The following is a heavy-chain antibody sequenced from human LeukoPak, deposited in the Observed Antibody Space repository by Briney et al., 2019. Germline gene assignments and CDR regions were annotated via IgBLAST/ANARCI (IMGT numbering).Heavy chain of an antibody. CDR2: ISGSGGST. CDR1: GFTFSSYA. D-gene: IGHD3-10*01. CDR3: AKDLITMVRGVIMSSRSTAFDI. V-gene: IGHV3-23*01. J-gene: IGHJ3*02. Sequence: PGGSLRLSCAASGFTFSSYAMSWVRQAPGKGLEWVSAISGSGGSTYYADSVKGRFTISRDNSKNTLYLQMNSLRAEDTAVYYCAKDLITMVRGVIMSSRSTAFDIWGQGTMVTVSS.